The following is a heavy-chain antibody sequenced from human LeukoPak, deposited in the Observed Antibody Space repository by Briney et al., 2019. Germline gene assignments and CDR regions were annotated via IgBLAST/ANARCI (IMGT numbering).Heavy chain of an antibody. CDR1: GFTFSSYG. J-gene: IGHJ3*02. CDR3: AKDGYSGYARRGDVFDI. CDR2: ISYDGSNK. V-gene: IGHV3-30*18. Sequence: GGSLRLSCAASGFTFSSYGMHWVRQAPGKGLEWVAVISYDGSNKYYADSVKGRFTISRDNSKNTLYLQMNSLRAEDTAVYYCAKDGYSGYARRGDVFDIWGQGTMVTVSS. D-gene: IGHD5-12*01.